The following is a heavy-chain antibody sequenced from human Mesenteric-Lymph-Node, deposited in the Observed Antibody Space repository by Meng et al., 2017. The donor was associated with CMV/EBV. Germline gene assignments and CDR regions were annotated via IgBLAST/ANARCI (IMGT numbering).Heavy chain of an antibody. CDR3: ARDQVVPAARAADYYYYYGMDV. CDR2: ISSSSSYI. V-gene: IGHV3-21*01. CDR1: GFTFNNYE. D-gene: IGHD2-2*01. Sequence: GGSLRLSCAASGFTFNNYEMNWVRQAPGKGLEWVSSISSSSSYIYYADSVKGRFTISRDNAKNSLYLQMNSLRAEDTAVYYCARDQVVPAARAADYYYYYGMDVWGQGTTVTVSS. J-gene: IGHJ6*02.